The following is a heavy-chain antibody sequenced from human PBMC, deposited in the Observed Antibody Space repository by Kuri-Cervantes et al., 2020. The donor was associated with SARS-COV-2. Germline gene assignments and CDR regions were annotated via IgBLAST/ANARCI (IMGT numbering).Heavy chain of an antibody. V-gene: IGHV3-33*08. CDR1: GFTSSSYG. CDR2: IWYDGSNK. Sequence: GGSLRLSCAASGFTSSSYGMHWVRQAPGKGLEWVAVIWYDGSNKYYADSVKGRFTISRDNSKNTLYLQMNSLRAEDTAVYYCARDPVVVAAADWDGMDVWGQGTTVTVSS. D-gene: IGHD2-15*01. CDR3: ARDPVVVAAADWDGMDV. J-gene: IGHJ6*02.